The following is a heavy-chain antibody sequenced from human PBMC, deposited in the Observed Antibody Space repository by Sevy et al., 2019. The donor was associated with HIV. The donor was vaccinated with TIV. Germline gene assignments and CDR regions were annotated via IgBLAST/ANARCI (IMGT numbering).Heavy chain of an antibody. Sequence: ASVKVSCKASGGTFSSYAISWVRQAPGQGLEWMGGIIPIFGTANYAQKFQGRVTITADESTSTAYMELSSLRSEDTAVYYCAGDLTPGRLARPGYWGQGTLVTVSS. J-gene: IGHJ4*02. CDR3: AGDLTPGRLARPGY. V-gene: IGHV1-69*13. D-gene: IGHD6-25*01. CDR1: GGTFSSYA. CDR2: IIPIFGTA.